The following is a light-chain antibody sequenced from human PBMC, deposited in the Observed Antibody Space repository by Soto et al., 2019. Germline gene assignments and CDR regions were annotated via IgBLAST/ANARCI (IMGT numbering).Light chain of an antibody. Sequence: VVMTQSPDSLAVSLGERATIDCKSSQIVLFGSSNKNYLAWYQQKPGQPPKLLIYWASTRESGVPDRFRGSGSGTDFTLTITSLQAEDAAVYYCQQYYETPPTFGQGTKVDI. J-gene: IGKJ1*01. CDR1: QIVLFGSSNKNY. CDR3: QQYYETPPT. CDR2: WAS. V-gene: IGKV4-1*01.